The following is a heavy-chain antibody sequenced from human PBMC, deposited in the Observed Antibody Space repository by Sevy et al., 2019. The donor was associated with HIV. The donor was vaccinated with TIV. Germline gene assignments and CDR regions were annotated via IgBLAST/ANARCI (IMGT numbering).Heavy chain of an antibody. D-gene: IGHD3-10*02. CDR1: GFTFSSYA. V-gene: IGHV3-23*01. Sequence: AGSLRLSCAASGFTFSSYAMSWVRQAPGKGLEWVSTFSFGCGKINYADSVKGRFTISRDNSKKTLDLQMHSLRAEDTAVYYCAREGCSKPHDYWGQGTLVTVSS. CDR2: FSFGCGKI. CDR3: AREGCSKPHDY. J-gene: IGHJ4*02.